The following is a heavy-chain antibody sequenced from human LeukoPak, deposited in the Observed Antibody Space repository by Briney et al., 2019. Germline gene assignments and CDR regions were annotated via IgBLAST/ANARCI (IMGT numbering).Heavy chain of an antibody. Sequence: SGGSLRLSCAASGFTFSSYAMSWVRQAPGKGLEWVSAITGGGGSTHYADSVKGRFTISRDNSKNTLYLQMNSLRVEDTAVYYCAKADCSSTSCSSDYWGQGTLVTVSS. CDR1: GFTFSSYA. J-gene: IGHJ4*02. D-gene: IGHD2-2*01. CDR2: ITGGGGST. CDR3: AKADCSSTSCSSDY. V-gene: IGHV3-23*01.